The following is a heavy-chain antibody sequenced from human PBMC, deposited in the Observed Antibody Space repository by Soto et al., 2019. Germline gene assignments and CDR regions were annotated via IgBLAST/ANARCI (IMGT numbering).Heavy chain of an antibody. D-gene: IGHD1-26*01. CDR2: IDWEDEK. CDR3: ARVSGSFQKGFDS. V-gene: IGHV2-70*01. Sequence: SGPTLVNPTQTLTLTCSFSGFSLSTLGMSVSWTRQPPGKALEWLALIDWEDEKYFSTSLQTRLSIFKDSSKSHVLLTITNVGPLDSATYFCARVSGSFQKGFDSWGQGTLVTVSS. CDR1: GFSLSTLGMS. J-gene: IGHJ4*02.